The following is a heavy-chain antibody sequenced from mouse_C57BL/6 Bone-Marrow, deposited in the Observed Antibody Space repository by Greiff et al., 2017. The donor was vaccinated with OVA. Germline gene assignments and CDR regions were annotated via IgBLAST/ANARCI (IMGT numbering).Heavy chain of an antibody. CDR2: ISDGGSYT. CDR1: GFTFSSYA. Sequence: EVKLMESGGGLVKPGGSLRLSCAASGFTFSSYAMSWVRQTPEKRLEWVATISDGGSYTYYPDNVKGRFTISRDNAKNNLYLQMSHLKSEDTAMYYCARERGYSPFYFDYWGQGTTLTVSS. D-gene: IGHD2-12*01. V-gene: IGHV5-4*01. CDR3: ARERGYSPFYFDY. J-gene: IGHJ2*01.